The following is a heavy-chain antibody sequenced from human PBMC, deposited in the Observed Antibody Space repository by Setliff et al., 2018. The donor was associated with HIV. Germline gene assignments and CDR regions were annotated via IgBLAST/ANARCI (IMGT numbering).Heavy chain of an antibody. CDR3: ARTRGYTYGYIDS. D-gene: IGHD5-18*01. J-gene: IGHJ4*02. V-gene: IGHV4-4*07. Sequence: PSETLSLTCTVSGVSTSIHYWVWIRQPAGRGLEWIGRIHTSDTTRYNPSLQSRVTISVDTSKNQFSLKLNSVTAADTAVYYCARTRGYTYGYIDSWAQGTLVTVSS. CDR2: IHTSDTT. CDR1: GVSTSIHY.